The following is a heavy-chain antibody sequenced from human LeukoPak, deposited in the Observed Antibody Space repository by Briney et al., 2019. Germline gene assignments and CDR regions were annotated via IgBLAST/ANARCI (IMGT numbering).Heavy chain of an antibody. CDR1: GFTFSSYE. CDR3: AKVGFPGIAVAGNYYYYYMDV. D-gene: IGHD6-19*01. J-gene: IGHJ6*03. V-gene: IGHV3-48*03. Sequence: PGGSLRLSCAASGFTFSSYEMNWVRQAPGKGLEWVSYISSSGSTIYYADSVKGRFTISRDNAKNSLYLQMNSLRAEDTAVYYCAKVGFPGIAVAGNYYYYYMDVWGKGTTVTISS. CDR2: ISSSGSTI.